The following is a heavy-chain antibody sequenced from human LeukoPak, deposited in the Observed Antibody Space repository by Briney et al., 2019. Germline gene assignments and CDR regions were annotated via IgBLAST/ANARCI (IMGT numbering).Heavy chain of an antibody. Sequence: KSGGSLRLSCAASGFTFSDYYMSWIRQAPGKGLEWVSLISSSGHTIYYAESVKGRFTISRDNAKKSLYLQMDSLRAEDTAVYYCAGASRRNWFDPWGQGTLVTVSS. J-gene: IGHJ5*02. CDR3: AGASRRNWFDP. CDR1: GFTFSDYY. V-gene: IGHV3-11*01. CDR2: ISSSGHTI.